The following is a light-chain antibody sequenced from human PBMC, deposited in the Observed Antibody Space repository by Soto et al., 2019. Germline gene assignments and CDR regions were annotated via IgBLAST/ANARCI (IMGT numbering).Light chain of an antibody. V-gene: IGKV1-5*03. CDR3: QHYNSYFTWT. J-gene: IGKJ1*01. CDR2: KAS. Sequence: DIQMTQSPSTLSASVGDRVTITCRASQSISSWLAWYQQKPGKAPKLLIYKASSLESGVPSRFSGSGSGTEFTLTISSLQPDDFATYYCQHYNSYFTWTFGQGTKVDIK. CDR1: QSISSW.